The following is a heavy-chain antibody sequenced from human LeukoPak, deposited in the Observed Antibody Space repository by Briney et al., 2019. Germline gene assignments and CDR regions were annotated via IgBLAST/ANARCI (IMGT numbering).Heavy chain of an antibody. CDR2: IYSGGST. D-gene: IGHD3-3*01. CDR1: GFTVSSNY. Sequence: GSLRLSCAASGFTVSSNYMSWVRQAPGKGLEWVSVIYSGGSTYYADSVKGRFTISRDNSKNTLFLQMNSLRPEDTAVYYCAKESDDYYFDFWGQGTLVTVSS. J-gene: IGHJ4*02. CDR3: AKESDDYYFDF. V-gene: IGHV3-53*05.